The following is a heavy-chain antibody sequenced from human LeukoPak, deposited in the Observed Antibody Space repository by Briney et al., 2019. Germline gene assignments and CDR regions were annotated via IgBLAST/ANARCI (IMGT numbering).Heavy chain of an antibody. CDR3: AMRLVGPGAFGI. J-gene: IGHJ3*02. Sequence: PSETLSLTCTVSGGSISSNTYFYNWIRQPAGKGLEWIGRIYSSGRTDYNPSLKSRVTISVDTSKNQFSLKLTSVTAADMAVYYCAMRLVGPGAFGIWGQGTMVTVSS. D-gene: IGHD2-8*02. CDR2: IYSSGRT. V-gene: IGHV4-61*02. CDR1: GGSISSNTYF.